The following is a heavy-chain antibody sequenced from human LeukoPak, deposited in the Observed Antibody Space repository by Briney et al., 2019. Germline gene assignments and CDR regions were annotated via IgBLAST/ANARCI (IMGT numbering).Heavy chain of an antibody. J-gene: IGHJ4*02. CDR2: ISYDGSNK. CDR1: GFTFSSYG. Sequence: PGGSLRLSCAASGFTFSSYGMHWVRQAPGKGLEWVAVISYDGSNKYYADSVKGRFTISRDNSKNTLYLQMNSLRAEDTAAYYCAKDTTVSPFDYWGQGTLVTVSS. CDR3: AKDTTVSPFDY. V-gene: IGHV3-30*18. D-gene: IGHD4-17*01.